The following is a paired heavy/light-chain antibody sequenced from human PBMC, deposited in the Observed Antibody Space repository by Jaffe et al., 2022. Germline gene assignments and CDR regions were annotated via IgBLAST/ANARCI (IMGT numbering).Heavy chain of an antibody. J-gene: IGHJ3*02. V-gene: IGHV1-2*06. CDR1: GYTFTGYY. D-gene: IGHD3-16*02. Sequence: QVQLVQSGAEVKKPGASVKVSCKASGYTFTGYYMHWVRQAPGQGLEWMGRINPNSGGTNYAQKFQGRVTMTRDTSISTAYMELSRLRSDDTAVYYCARVNRFGSRPDYDYIWGSYRYTSSVGNDAFDIWGQGTMVTVSS. CDR3: ARVNRFGSRPDYDYIWGSYRYTSSVGNDAFDI. CDR2: INPNSGGT.
Light chain of an antibody. J-gene: IGKJ2*01. CDR3: QQYDNLPLP. CDR1: QDISNY. CDR2: DAS. Sequence: DIQMTQSPSSLSASVGDRVTITCQASQDISNYLNWYQQKPGKAPKLLIYDASNLETGVPSRFSGSGSGTDFTFTISSLQPEDIATYYCQQYDNLPLPFGQGTKLEIK. V-gene: IGKV1-33*01.